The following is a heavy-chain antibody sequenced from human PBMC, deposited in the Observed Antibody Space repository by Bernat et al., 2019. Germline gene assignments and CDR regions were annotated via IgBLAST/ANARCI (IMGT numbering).Heavy chain of an antibody. J-gene: IGHJ4*02. CDR1: GFTFSSYS. D-gene: IGHD5-18*01. CDR2: ISISSSYI. Sequence: EVQLVESGGGLVKPGGSLRLSCAASGFTFSSYSMNWVRQAPGKGLEWLSSISISSSYISYADSVKGRFTISRDNAKNSLYLQMNSLRAEDTAVYDCVPTPRLDTAMVFDYWGQGALVTVSS. V-gene: IGHV3-21*01. CDR3: VPTPRLDTAMVFDY.